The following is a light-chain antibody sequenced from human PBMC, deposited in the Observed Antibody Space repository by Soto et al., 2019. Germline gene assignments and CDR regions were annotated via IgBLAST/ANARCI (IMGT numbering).Light chain of an antibody. Sequence: QSVLPQPPSASGAPGQSVIITCTGTGSDIGNYNYVSWYQHHPGKAPNLIIYEVTERPSGVPDRFSGSKSGNTASLTVSGLQAEDEADYYCSSYGGRNNIVFGTGTKVTVL. J-gene: IGLJ1*01. V-gene: IGLV2-8*01. CDR3: SSYGGRNNIV. CDR1: GSDIGNYNY. CDR2: EVT.